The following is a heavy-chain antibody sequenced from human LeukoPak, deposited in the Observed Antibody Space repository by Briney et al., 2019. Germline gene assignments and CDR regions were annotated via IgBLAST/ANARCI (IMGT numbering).Heavy chain of an antibody. CDR2: INHSGST. V-gene: IGHV4-34*01. Sequence: PSETLSLTCAVHGGSFSGYYWSWIRQPPGKGLEWIGEINHSGSTNYNPSLKSRVTISVDTSKNQFSLKLSSVTAADTAVYYCARGNSSSSGRYFDYWGQGTLVTVSS. D-gene: IGHD6-6*01. CDR3: ARGNSSSSGRYFDY. J-gene: IGHJ4*02. CDR1: GGSFSGYY.